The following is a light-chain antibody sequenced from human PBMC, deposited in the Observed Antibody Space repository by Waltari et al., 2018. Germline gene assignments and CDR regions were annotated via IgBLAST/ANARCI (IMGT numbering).Light chain of an antibody. CDR2: WAS. CDR3: QQYYTAPYT. J-gene: IGKJ2*01. V-gene: IGKV4-1*01. CDR1: QSLLYKSNNKNY. Sequence: DIVMTQSPDSLAVSLGEKATINCKSNQSLLYKSNNKNYLAWYQQKPGQPLKLFFYWASSRESGVPDRFSGSGSGTDFTLTIGSLQAEDVAVYYCQQYYTAPYTFGQGTKLEIK.